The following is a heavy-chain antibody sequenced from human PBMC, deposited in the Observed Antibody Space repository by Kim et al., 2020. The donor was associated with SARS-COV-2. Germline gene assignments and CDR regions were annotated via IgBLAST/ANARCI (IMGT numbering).Heavy chain of an antibody. V-gene: IGHV4-59*01. CDR1: GGFISSYY. D-gene: IGHD5-12*01. Sequence: SETLSLTCTVSGGFISSYYWSWIRQPPGKGLEWIGYIYYSGSTNYNPSLKSRVTISVDTSKNQFSLKLSSVTAADTAVYYCARDHSGYDYGIFDYWGQGT. CDR2: IYYSGST. J-gene: IGHJ4*02. CDR3: ARDHSGYDYGIFDY.